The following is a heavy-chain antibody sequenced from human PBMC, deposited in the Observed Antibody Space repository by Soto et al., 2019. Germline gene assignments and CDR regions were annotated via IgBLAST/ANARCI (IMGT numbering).Heavy chain of an antibody. CDR2: VNAANGNT. Sequence: ASVKVSCKASGYTFTNYAFHWVRHAPGQRLEWMGWVNAANGNTKYSQNFQGRVTITRDTSASTAYMELSSLRSEDTAVYYCARSPYSGYNSYSFDYWGKGPLGT. CDR1: GYTFTNYA. V-gene: IGHV1-3*01. D-gene: IGHD3-22*01. J-gene: IGHJ4*02. CDR3: ARSPYSGYNSYSFDY.